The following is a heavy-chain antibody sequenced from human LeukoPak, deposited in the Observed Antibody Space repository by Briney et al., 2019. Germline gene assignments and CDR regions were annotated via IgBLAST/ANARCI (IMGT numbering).Heavy chain of an antibody. V-gene: IGHV3-23*01. Sequence: GGSLRLSCAASGFTFSSYAMNWVRQAPGKGLEWVSAISGSGGNTYYADSVKGQFTISRDNSKNTVYLQMNGLRAEDTAVYYCAKQAYCSAGSCYGPLDPWGQGTPVTVSS. CDR3: AKQAYCSAGSCYGPLDP. CDR1: GFTFSSYA. CDR2: ISGSGGNT. D-gene: IGHD2-15*01. J-gene: IGHJ5*02.